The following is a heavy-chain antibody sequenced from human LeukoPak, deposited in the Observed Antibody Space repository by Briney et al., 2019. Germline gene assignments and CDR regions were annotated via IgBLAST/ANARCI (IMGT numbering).Heavy chain of an antibody. CDR1: GGSISSGGYY. CDR3: ARDPRSGYYFPI. V-gene: IGHV4-31*03. D-gene: IGHD3-22*01. Sequence: SETLSLTCTVSGGSISSGGYYWSWIRQQPGKGLEWIGYIYYSGSTYYNPSLKSRVTISVDTSKNQFSLKLSSVTAADTAVYYCARDPRSGYYFPIWGQGTLVTVSS. CDR2: IYYSGST. J-gene: IGHJ4*02.